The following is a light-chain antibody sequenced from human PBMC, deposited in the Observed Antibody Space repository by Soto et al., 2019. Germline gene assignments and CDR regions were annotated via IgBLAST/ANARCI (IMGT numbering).Light chain of an antibody. J-gene: IGLJ1*01. CDR1: SSDVGGYNY. CDR3: SSYTSSSTPPYV. CDR2: EVS. V-gene: IGLV2-14*01. Sequence: QSVLTQPASVSGSPGQSITISCTGTSSDVGGYNYVSWYQQHPGKAPKLMIYEVSNRPSGVSNRFSGSKSGNTASLTISGLQAEDEADYYCSSYTSSSTPPYVFGTGTKVNVL.